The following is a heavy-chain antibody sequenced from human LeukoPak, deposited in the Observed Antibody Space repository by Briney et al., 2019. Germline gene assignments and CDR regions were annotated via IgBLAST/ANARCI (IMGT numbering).Heavy chain of an antibody. CDR3: ARVYYDFWSGREDAFDI. Sequence: GGSLRLSCAASGFTFSSYGMHWVRQAPGKGLEWVAVIWYDGSNKYSADSVKGRFTISRDNAKNSLYLQMNSLRAEDTAVYYCARVYYDFWSGREDAFDIWGQGTMVTVSS. CDR2: IWYDGSNK. CDR1: GFTFSSYG. J-gene: IGHJ3*02. D-gene: IGHD3-3*01. V-gene: IGHV3-33*01.